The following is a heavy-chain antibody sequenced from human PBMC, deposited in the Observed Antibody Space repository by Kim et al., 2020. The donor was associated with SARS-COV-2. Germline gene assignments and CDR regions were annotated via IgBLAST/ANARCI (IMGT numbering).Heavy chain of an antibody. V-gene: IGHV3-30*18. D-gene: IGHD2-2*01. CDR2: ISYDGSNK. CDR1: GFTFSSYG. CDR3: AKGLVEMAKIGFVDY. J-gene: IGHJ4*02. Sequence: GGSLRLSCAASGFTFSSYGMHWVRQAPGKGLEWVAVISYDGSNKYYADSVKGRFTISRDNSKNTLYLQMNSLRAEDTAVYYCAKGLVEMAKIGFVDYWGQGTLVTVSS.